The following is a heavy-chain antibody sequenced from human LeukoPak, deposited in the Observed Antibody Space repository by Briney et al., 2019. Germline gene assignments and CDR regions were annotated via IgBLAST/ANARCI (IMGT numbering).Heavy chain of an antibody. D-gene: IGHD3-3*01. CDR3: AREGGFYRPLDY. CDR2: IYYSGST. V-gene: IGHV4-59*12. J-gene: IGHJ4*02. CDR1: GGSISYYY. Sequence: SETLSLTCTVSGGSISYYYWSWIRQPPGKGLEWIGYIYYSGSTNYNPSLKSRVTISVDTSKNQFSLKLTSVTAADTAVYYCAREGGFYRPLDYSGQGTLVTVSS.